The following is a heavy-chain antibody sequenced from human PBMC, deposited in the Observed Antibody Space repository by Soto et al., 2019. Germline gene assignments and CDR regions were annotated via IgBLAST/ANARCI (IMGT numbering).Heavy chain of an antibody. V-gene: IGHV4-31*02. D-gene: IGHD3-10*01. J-gene: IGHJ4*02. CDR3: ARDSGKYLFDY. CDR1: GGSLSSGGYY. Sequence: SETPSXTSTVSGGSLSSGGYYCSLVRQHPGKGLEWIGYIYYSGSTYYNPSLKSRVTISVDTSKNQFSLKLSSVTAADTAVYYCARDSGKYLFDYWGQGTLVTVSS. CDR2: IYYSGST.